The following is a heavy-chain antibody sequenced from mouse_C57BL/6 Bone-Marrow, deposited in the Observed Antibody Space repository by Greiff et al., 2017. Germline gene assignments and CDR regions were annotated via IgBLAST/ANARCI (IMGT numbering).Heavy chain of an antibody. Sequence: EVQLQQSGAELVRPGASVKLSCTASGFNFKDDYMHWVKQRPEQGLEWIGWIDPENGDTEYASKFQGKASITADTSSNTAYLQLSSLTSEDTAVYYCSLYYDYAWFAYWGQGTLVTVSA. V-gene: IGHV14-4*01. CDR3: SLYYDYAWFAY. D-gene: IGHD2-4*01. J-gene: IGHJ3*01. CDR1: GFNFKDDY. CDR2: IDPENGDT.